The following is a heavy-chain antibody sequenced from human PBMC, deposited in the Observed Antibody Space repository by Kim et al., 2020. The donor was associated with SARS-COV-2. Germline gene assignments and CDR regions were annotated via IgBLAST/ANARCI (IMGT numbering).Heavy chain of an antibody. CDR1: GGSFSGYY. CDR3: AARAATALDY. D-gene: IGHD6-25*01. V-gene: IGHV4-34*01. Sequence: SETLSLTCAVYGGSFSGYYWSWIRQPPGKGLEWIGEINHSGSTNYNPSLKSRVTISVDTSKNQFSLKLSSVTAADTAVYYCAARAATALDYWGQGTLVTVSS. CDR2: INHSGST. J-gene: IGHJ4*02.